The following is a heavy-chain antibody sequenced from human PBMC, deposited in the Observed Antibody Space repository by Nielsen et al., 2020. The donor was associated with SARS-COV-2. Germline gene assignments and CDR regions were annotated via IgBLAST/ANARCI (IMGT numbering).Heavy chain of an antibody. D-gene: IGHD6-13*01. CDR3: ARDKLIAAPVYCFDP. V-gene: IGHV3-30*04. CDR2: MSSDGSKK. Sequence: GESLKISCAASGFTFSSYSIHWVRQAPGKGLEWVAVMSSDGSKKFYADSVKGRFTISRDNSKNTLCLQMNSLRTDDTAVYYCARDKLIAAPVYCFDPWGQGTLVTVSS. CDR1: GFTFSSYS. J-gene: IGHJ5*02.